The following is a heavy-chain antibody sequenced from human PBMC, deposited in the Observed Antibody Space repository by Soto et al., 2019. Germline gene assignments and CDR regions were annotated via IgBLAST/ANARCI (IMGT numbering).Heavy chain of an antibody. Sequence: QVQLQESGPGLVKPSETLSLTCTVSGGSMSSYHWSWIRQPPGRRLELIGSIRYRGSANYNPSLRSRDTKTLDTPRNQCSLKLSSVTAADTAVYNCASQPANMVRGVGAMDVWGKGTTVTVSS. V-gene: IGHV4-59*08. CDR3: ASQPANMVRGVGAMDV. CDR2: IRYRGSA. D-gene: IGHD3-10*01. CDR1: GGSMSSYH. J-gene: IGHJ6*03.